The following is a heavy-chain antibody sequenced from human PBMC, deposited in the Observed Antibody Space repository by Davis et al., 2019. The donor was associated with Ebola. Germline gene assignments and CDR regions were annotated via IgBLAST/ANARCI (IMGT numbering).Heavy chain of an antibody. J-gene: IGHJ4*02. CDR1: GYTFTSYG. CDR2: INTYNGNT. D-gene: IGHD3-3*01. CDR3: ARGQIFGVAANDY. V-gene: IGHV1-18*01. Sequence: ASVTVSCKTSGYTFTSYGISWVRQAPGQGLEWMGWINTYNGNTNYAQKLQGRVTMTTDTSTNTAYMELRSLRSDDTAVYYCARGQIFGVAANDYWGQGTLVTVSS.